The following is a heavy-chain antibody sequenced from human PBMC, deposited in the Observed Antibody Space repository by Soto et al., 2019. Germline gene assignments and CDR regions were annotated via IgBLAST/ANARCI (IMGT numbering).Heavy chain of an antibody. J-gene: IGHJ4*02. V-gene: IGHV4-30-4*01. CDR3: ASRGTTTDCSGGSCYARGFDY. CDR1: GGSISSGDYY. CDR2: IYYSGST. D-gene: IGHD2-15*01. Sequence: QVQLQESGPGLVKPSQTLSLTCTVSGGSISSGDYYWSWIRQPPGKGLEWIGYIYYSGSTYYNPSLKSRGTLSVGPSKNQFSPKLSSVTAGDTAVYYCASRGTTTDCSGGSCYARGFDYWGQGTLVTVSS.